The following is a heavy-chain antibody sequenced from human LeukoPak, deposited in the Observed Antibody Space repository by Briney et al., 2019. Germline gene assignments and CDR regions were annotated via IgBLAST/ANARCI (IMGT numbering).Heavy chain of an antibody. CDR1: GGSISSYY. CDR3: ARSEYYYDSSGYYHHYFDY. J-gene: IGHJ4*02. D-gene: IGHD3-22*01. CDR2: IYTSGST. Sequence: SETLSLTCTVSGGSISSYYWSWIRQPAGKGLEWIGRIYTSGSTNYNPFLKSRVTMSVDTSKNQFSLKLSSVTAADTAVYYCARSEYYYDSSGYYHHYFDYWGQGTLVTVSS. V-gene: IGHV4-4*07.